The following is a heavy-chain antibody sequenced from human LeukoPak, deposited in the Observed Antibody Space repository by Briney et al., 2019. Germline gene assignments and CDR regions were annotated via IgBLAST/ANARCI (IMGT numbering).Heavy chain of an antibody. CDR2: IYYLGST. CDR3: ARAVSDSSGWYDNGMDV. J-gene: IGHJ6*02. V-gene: IGHV4-59*01. D-gene: IGHD6-19*01. Sequence: SETLSLTCTVSGGSISSYYWSWIRQPPGKGLEWVGHIYYLGSTNYNPSLKSRVTISIDTSKNYFSLKLNSVIAADTAVYYCARAVSDSSGWYDNGMDVWGQGTTVTVSS. CDR1: GGSISSYY.